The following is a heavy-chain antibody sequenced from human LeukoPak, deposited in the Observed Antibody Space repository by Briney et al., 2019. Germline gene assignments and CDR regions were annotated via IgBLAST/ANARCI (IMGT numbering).Heavy chain of an antibody. D-gene: IGHD2-15*01. CDR2: IYDSGRT. V-gene: IGHV4-59*01. Sequence: SETLSLTCTVSGGSISSYYWSWIRRPPGKRLEWIGNIYDSGRTNYNPSLKSRVTVSVDTSKNQFSLKLSSVTAADTAVYHCARERSGPYDAFDIWGQGTMVTVSS. J-gene: IGHJ3*02. CDR3: ARERSGPYDAFDI. CDR1: GGSISSYY.